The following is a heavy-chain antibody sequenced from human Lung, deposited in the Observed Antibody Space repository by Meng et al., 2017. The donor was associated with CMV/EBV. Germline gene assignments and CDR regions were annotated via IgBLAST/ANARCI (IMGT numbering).Heavy chain of an antibody. V-gene: IGHV3-23*01. Sequence: EVQLLESGGGLVQPGXXXXLSCAASGFTFSSYAMSWVRQAPGKGLEWVSAISGSGGSTYYADSVKGRFTISRDNSKNTLYLQMNSLRAEDTAVYYCAKFNGIAAAGPLDYWGQGTLVTVSS. CDR3: AKFNGIAAAGPLDY. CDR1: GFTFSSYA. J-gene: IGHJ4*02. D-gene: IGHD6-13*01. CDR2: ISGSGGST.